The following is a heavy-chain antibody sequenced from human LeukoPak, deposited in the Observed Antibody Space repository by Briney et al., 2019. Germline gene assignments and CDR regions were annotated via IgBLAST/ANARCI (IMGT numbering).Heavy chain of an antibody. Sequence: ASVKVSCKASGYTFTSYYMHWVRQAPGQGLEWMGIINPSGGSTSYAQKFQGRVTMTRDTSTSIVYMELSSLRSEDTAVYYCAKDWYYDFWSGYYTPSADYYYGMDVWGQGTTVTVSS. CDR2: INPSGGST. J-gene: IGHJ6*02. V-gene: IGHV1-46*01. D-gene: IGHD3-3*01. CDR1: GYTFTSYY. CDR3: AKDWYYDFWSGYYTPSADYYYGMDV.